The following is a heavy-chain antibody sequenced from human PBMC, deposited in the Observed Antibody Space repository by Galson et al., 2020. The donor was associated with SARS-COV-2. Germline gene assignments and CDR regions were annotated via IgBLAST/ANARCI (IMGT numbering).Heavy chain of an antibody. CDR2: ITYSGDTT. CDR1: GFTFSSFA. V-gene: IGHV3-23*01. D-gene: IGHD2-2*02. J-gene: IGHJ4*02. Sequence: GGSLRLSCAASGFTFSSFAMSWVRQAPGKGLECVSVITYSGDTTYYADSVKGRFTISRDNSKKTLFLQMSSLRAEDTAVYYCAKAKEAPADRPGDYWGQGTLVTVSS. CDR3: AKAKEAPADRPGDY.